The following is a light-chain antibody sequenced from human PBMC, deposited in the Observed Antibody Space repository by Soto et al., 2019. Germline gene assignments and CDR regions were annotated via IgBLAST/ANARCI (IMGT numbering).Light chain of an antibody. CDR1: QNVNLY. CDR2: AAS. CDR3: QQSYRTPQT. J-gene: IGKJ1*01. Sequence: EIQMTQSPSSLSASVADRVIITCLSRQNVNLYINWYQQKPGKAPKRLIYAASNLQSGVPSRFRGSGSGTDFTLTIRSLQPEDFATYYCQQSYRTPQTFGQGTKVDI. V-gene: IGKV1-39*01.